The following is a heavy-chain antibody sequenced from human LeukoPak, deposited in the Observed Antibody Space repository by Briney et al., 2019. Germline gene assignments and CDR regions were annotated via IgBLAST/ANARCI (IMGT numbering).Heavy chain of an antibody. Sequence: GGSLRLSCAASGFTFSTFAMIWVRQPPGKGLEWVSSIFPSGGEIHYADSVKGRFTISRDNSKNTLYLQMNSLRVEDTAVYYCARTFTSSRSWYQGEYFQHWGQGTLVTVSS. D-gene: IGHD6-13*01. V-gene: IGHV3-23*01. CDR3: ARTFTSSRSWYQGEYFQH. CDR1: GFTFSTFA. J-gene: IGHJ1*01. CDR2: IFPSGGEI.